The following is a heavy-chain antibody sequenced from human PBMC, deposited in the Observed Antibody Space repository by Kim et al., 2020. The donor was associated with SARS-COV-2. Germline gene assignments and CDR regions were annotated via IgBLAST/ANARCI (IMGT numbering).Heavy chain of an antibody. CDR1: GFTFSSHW. D-gene: IGHD1-26*01. CDR2: INSDGTSA. CDR3: ARDGRREDDYYYHGMDV. V-gene: IGHV3-74*01. Sequence: GSLRLSCAASGFTFSSHWMHWVRQAPGKGPVWVSRINSDGTSARYADSLKGRFTISRDNAKNTLYLQMNSLRAEDTAVYYCARDGRREDDYYYHGMDVWGQGTTVTVSS. J-gene: IGHJ6*02.